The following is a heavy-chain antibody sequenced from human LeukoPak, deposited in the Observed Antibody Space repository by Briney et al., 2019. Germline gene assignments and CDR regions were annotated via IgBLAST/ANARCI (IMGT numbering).Heavy chain of an antibody. J-gene: IGHJ4*02. CDR1: GFTFCKYW. D-gene: IGHD6-19*01. Sequence: PGGSLRLSCAVSGFTFCKYWMLWVRHAPGKGLESVSRINTDGTVTTYAHSVKGRFTVSRDNADNTMFLQLNSVRDEDTAVYYCATKQWLAPPPDSWGQGTPVTVSS. CDR3: ATKQWLAPPPDS. CDR2: INTDGTVT. V-gene: IGHV3-74*01.